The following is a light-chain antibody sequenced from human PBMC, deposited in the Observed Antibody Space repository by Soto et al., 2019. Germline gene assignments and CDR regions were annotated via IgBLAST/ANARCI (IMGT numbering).Light chain of an antibody. CDR1: QSVFTY. CDR3: QHRSNWPGT. CDR2: DVS. J-gene: IGKJ1*01. V-gene: IGKV3-11*01. Sequence: EIVLTQSPATLSLSPEERATLFCRASQSVFTYLAWYQQRPGQAPRLLIYDVSDRATGIPARFTGSGSGTDFTLTISSLEPEDVAIYYCQHRSNWPGTFGQGTKVEIK.